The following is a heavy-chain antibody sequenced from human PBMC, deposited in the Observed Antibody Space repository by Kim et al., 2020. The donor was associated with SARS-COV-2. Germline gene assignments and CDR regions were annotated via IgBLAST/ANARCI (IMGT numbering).Heavy chain of an antibody. V-gene: IGHV3-66*04. Sequence: GDSNYSANSVKVRFTTSRANSKNTLYLHMNSLSAEDTAVYYCASQWGSYWGQGTLVTVSS. CDR2: GDSN. D-gene: IGHD3-16*01. CDR3: ASQWGSY. J-gene: IGHJ4*02.